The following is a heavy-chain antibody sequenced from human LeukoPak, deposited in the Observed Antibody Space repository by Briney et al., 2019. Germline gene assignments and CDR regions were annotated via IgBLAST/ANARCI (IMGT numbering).Heavy chain of an antibody. D-gene: IGHD5-24*01. Sequence: PSETLSLTCSVSGGSISSSSSYWGWIRQPPGKGLEWIGSIHSGSSFDNPALKSRVTISVDTSKNQFSLKLSSVTAADTAVYYCARHRSGWLQSSFDYWGQGTLVTVSS. CDR1: GGSISSSSSY. J-gene: IGHJ4*02. V-gene: IGHV4-39*01. CDR2: IHSGSS. CDR3: ARHRSGWLQSSFDY.